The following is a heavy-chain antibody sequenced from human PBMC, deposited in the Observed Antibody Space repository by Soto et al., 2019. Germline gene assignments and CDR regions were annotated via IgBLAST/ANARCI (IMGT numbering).Heavy chain of an antibody. CDR2: LSYDGIAH. Sequence: QEQLVESGGDVVQPGGSLRLPCAASGFTLSRQGMHWVRQAPGKGLEWVAVLSYDGIAHYYADSVKGRFTISRDNSKNTLYLQMNSLRLEDTALYYCVKGGWYGSSSPSDRWGQGTPVTVSS. D-gene: IGHD6-6*01. CDR3: VKGGWYGSSSPSDR. V-gene: IGHV3-30*18. CDR1: GFTLSRQG. J-gene: IGHJ5*02.